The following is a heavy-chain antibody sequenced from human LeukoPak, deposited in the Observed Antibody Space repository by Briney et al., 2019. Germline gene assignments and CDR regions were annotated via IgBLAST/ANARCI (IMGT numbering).Heavy chain of an antibody. J-gene: IGHJ4*02. V-gene: IGHV3-23*01. CDR1: GFTFSSYA. CDR3: AKSVNYYDSSGYYFDY. Sequence: GGSLRLSCAASGFTFSSYAMSWVRQAPGKGLEWVSAISGSGGSTYYADSVKGRFTISRDNSKNTLYLQMNSLRAEDTAVYYCAKSVNYYDSSGYYFDYWGQGTLVTVSS. CDR2: ISGSGGST. D-gene: IGHD3-22*01.